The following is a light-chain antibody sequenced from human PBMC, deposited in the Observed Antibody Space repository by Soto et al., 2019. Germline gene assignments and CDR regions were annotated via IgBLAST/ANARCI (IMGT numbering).Light chain of an antibody. CDR3: SSYIGSNVWV. CDR2: EVS. Sequence: QSALTQPASVSGSPGQSITISCTGTSSDVGAYKYVSWYQQDPGKAPKLMIYEVSNRPSGVSNRFSGSKSGNTASLTISGLQAEDEADYYCSSYIGSNVWVFGGGTKLTVL. CDR1: SSDVGAYKY. J-gene: IGLJ3*02. V-gene: IGLV2-14*01.